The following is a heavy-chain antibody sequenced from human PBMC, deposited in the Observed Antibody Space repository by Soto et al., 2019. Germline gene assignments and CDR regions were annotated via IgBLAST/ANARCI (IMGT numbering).Heavy chain of an antibody. CDR3: SRDFGVVDYDAFDI. D-gene: IGHD2-15*01. Sequence: QVQLVESGGGVVQPGTSLRLSCAASGFTFSGFGMHWVRQAPGKGLEWVAVIWYDGSKKYYADSVKGRFTISRDNSKNTLYLQLNSLRVEDTAVYYCSRDFGVVDYDAFDIWGQGTMVIVSS. J-gene: IGHJ3*02. CDR2: IWYDGSKK. CDR1: GFTFSGFG. V-gene: IGHV3-33*01.